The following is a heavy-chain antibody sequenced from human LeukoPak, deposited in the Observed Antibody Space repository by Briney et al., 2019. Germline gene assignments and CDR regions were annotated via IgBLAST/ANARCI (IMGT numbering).Heavy chain of an antibody. CDR1: GYSISSGYY. V-gene: IGHV4-38-2*02. D-gene: IGHD1-26*01. J-gene: IGHJ4*02. CDR3: ARDSGSFPAY. CDR2: IYHSGST. Sequence: SETLSLTCTVSGYSISSGYYWGWIRPPPGKGLEWIGSIYHSGSTYYNPSLKSRVTISVDTSKNQFSLKLSSVTAADTAVYYCARDSGSFPAYWGQGTLVTVSS.